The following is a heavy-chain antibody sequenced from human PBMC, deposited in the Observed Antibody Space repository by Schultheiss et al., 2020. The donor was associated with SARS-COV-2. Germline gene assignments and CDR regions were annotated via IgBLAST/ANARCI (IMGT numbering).Heavy chain of an antibody. D-gene: IGHD3-10*01. J-gene: IGHJ6*02. CDR1: GGSISSGDYY. V-gene: IGHV4-61*08. CDR3: AMGTGGYYYGSGSLPVV. Sequence: SQTLSLTCTVSGGSISSGDYYWSWIRQPPGKGLEWIGYIYYSGSTNYNPSLKSRVTISVDTSKNQFSLKLSSVTAADTAVYYCAMGTGGYYYGSGSLPVVWGQGTTVTVSS. CDR2: IYYSGST.